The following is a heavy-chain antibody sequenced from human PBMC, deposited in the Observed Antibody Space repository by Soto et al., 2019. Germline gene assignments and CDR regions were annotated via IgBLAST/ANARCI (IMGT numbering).Heavy chain of an antibody. Sequence: QVQLVESGGGVVQPGRSLRLSCAASGFTFSNYDMHWVRQAPGKGLEWVAVISSAGSTTYYADSVKGRFTLSRDNSKNTLYLQMNNLRVDDTAVYYCYDFWWEPWSQGTLVTVSS. V-gene: IGHV3-30-3*01. CDR3: YDFWWEP. D-gene: IGHD3-3*01. CDR2: ISSAGSTT. CDR1: GFTFSNYD. J-gene: IGHJ5*02.